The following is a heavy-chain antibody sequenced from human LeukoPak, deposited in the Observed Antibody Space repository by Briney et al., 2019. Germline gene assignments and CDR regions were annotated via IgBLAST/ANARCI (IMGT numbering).Heavy chain of an antibody. Sequence: ASVKVSCKASGYTFTGYYMHWVRQAPGQGLEWMGWINPNSGGTNYAQKFQGRVTMTRDTSISTAYMELSRLRSDDTAVYYCAREWGYCTNGVCYTQYFDYWGQGTLVTVSS. CDR2: INPNSGGT. J-gene: IGHJ4*02. CDR3: AREWGYCTNGVCYTQYFDY. D-gene: IGHD2-8*01. V-gene: IGHV1-2*02. CDR1: GYTFTGYY.